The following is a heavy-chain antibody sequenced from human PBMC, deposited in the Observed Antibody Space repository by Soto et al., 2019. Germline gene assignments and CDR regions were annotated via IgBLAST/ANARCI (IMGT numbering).Heavy chain of an antibody. CDR1: GFTFSSYA. Sequence: EVQLLESGGGLVQPGGSLRLSCAASGFTFSSYAMSWVRQAPGKGLEWVSAISGSGGSTYYAASVKGRFTIPRDNSKNTLYLQMNSLRAEDTAVYYCAKRDRYSSSSGYWGQGTLVTVSS. CDR3: AKRDRYSSSSGY. D-gene: IGHD6-13*01. CDR2: ISGSGGST. V-gene: IGHV3-23*01. J-gene: IGHJ4*02.